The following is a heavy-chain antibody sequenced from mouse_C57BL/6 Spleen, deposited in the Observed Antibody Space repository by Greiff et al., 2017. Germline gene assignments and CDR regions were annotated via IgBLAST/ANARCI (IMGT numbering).Heavy chain of an antibody. CDR3: ARQLRSYYAMDY. D-gene: IGHD2-14*01. Sequence: EVNVVESGGGLVKPGGSLKLSCAASGFTFSSYTMSWVRQTPEKRLEWVANISGGGGNTYYHDKVKGRFTISRDKANNTPYLQLSSLRSEDTALYYCARQLRSYYAMDYWGQGTSVTVSS. J-gene: IGHJ4*01. V-gene: IGHV5-9*01. CDR1: GFTFSSYT. CDR2: ISGGGGNT.